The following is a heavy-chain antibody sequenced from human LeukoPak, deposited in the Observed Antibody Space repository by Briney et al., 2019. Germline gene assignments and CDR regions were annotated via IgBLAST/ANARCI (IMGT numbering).Heavy chain of an antibody. Sequence: GGSLRLSCAASGFTFGAYTINWVRQAPGKGLEWVSCIFSRSESILYADSVKGRFTISRDNAKNLLYLQMDSLRVEDTAVYYCARDFFHSSESRPFDYWGQGTLVTASS. V-gene: IGHV3-21*06. CDR3: ARDFFHSSESRPFDY. J-gene: IGHJ4*02. D-gene: IGHD3-22*01. CDR1: GFTFGAYT. CDR2: IFSRSESI.